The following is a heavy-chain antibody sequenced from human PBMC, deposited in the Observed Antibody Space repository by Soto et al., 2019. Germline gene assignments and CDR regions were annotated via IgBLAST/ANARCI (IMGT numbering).Heavy chain of an antibody. Sequence: GESLKISCKGSGYSFTSYWISWVRQMPGKGLEWMGRIDPSDSYTNYSPSFQGHVTISADKSISTAYLQWSSLKASDTAMYYCPRTNITPPILSGMDVWGQGTTVTVSS. CDR2: IDPSDSYT. CDR3: PRTNITPPILSGMDV. J-gene: IGHJ6*02. D-gene: IGHD3-9*01. CDR1: GYSFTSYW. V-gene: IGHV5-10-1*01.